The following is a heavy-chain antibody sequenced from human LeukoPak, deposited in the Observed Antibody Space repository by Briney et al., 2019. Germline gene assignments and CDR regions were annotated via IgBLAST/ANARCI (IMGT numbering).Heavy chain of an antibody. D-gene: IGHD5-24*01. V-gene: IGHV1-46*01. CDR1: GYTFTNYY. Sequence: ASVKVSCNASGYTFTNYYIHWVRQAPGQGLEWMGLINPGGDNTNYAQNFQGRVTMTRDTSASTVYMELSSLRSEDTAIYYCARIRDGYNGAYDIWGQGTVVTVPS. J-gene: IGHJ3*02. CDR2: INPGGDNT. CDR3: ARIRDGYNGAYDI.